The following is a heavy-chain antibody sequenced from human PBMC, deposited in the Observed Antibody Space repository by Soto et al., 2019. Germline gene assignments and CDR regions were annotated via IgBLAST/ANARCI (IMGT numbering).Heavy chain of an antibody. D-gene: IGHD6-13*01. V-gene: IGHV1-18*04. J-gene: IGHJ4*02. CDR1: GYTFTSYG. CDR2: ISAYNGNT. Sequence: QVQLVQSGAEVKKPGASVKVSCKAPGYTFTSYGISWVRQAPGQGLEWMGWISAYNGNTNYAQKLQGRVTMTTDTSTSTPYMELRSLRSDDTAVYYCARVVGDSSSWFLNNFDYWGQGTLVTVSS. CDR3: ARVVGDSSSWFLNNFDY.